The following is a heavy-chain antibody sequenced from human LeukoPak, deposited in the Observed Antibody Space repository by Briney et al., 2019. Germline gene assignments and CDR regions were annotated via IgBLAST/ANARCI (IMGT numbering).Heavy chain of an antibody. V-gene: IGHV1-18*01. CDR3: ARPNYYDSSGYYYEAFDI. CDR2: ISAYNGNT. D-gene: IGHD3-22*01. Sequence: ASVKVSCKASGYTFTSYGISWVRQAPGQGLEWMGWISAYNGNTNYAQKLQGRVTMTTDTSTSTAYMELRSLRSDDTAVYDCARPNYYDSSGYYYEAFDIWGQGTMVTVSS. J-gene: IGHJ3*02. CDR1: GYTFTSYG.